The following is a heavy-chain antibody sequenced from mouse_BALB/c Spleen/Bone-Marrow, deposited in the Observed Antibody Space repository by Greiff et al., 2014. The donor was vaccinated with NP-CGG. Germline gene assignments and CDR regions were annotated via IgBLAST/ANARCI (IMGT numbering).Heavy chain of an antibody. Sequence: EVQLVESGEGLVQPGGSRKLSCAAPGFTFSSFGMHWVRQAPEKGLEWVAYISSGSSTIYYADTVKGRFTISRDNPKNTLFLQMTSLRSEDTAMYYCARGGNFAWFAYWGQGTLVTVSA. CDR3: ARGGNFAWFAY. J-gene: IGHJ3*01. V-gene: IGHV5-17*02. CDR2: ISSGSSTI. CDR1: GFTFSSFG. D-gene: IGHD2-1*01.